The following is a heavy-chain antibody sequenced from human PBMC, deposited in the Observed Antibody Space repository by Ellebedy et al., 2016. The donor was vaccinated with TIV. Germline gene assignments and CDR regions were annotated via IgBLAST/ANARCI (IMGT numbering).Heavy chain of an antibody. CDR3: ARGRSRSGSYTWGY. V-gene: IGHV3-74*01. Sequence: GESLKISCAASGFTFSSFWMHWVRQAPGKGLVWVSRINSDGTTTDYADSVKGRFTIYRDNAKNTLYLQINSLRAEDTAVYYCARGRSRSGSYTWGYWGQGSLVTVSS. J-gene: IGHJ4*02. CDR2: INSDGTTT. CDR1: GFTFSSFW. D-gene: IGHD1-26*01.